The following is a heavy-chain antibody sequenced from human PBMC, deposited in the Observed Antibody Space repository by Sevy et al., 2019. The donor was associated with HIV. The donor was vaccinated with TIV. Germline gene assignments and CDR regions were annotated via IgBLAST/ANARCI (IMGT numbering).Heavy chain of an antibody. V-gene: IGHV3-7*01. Sequence: GGSLRLSCAASGFTFSSYWMSWVRQAPGKGLEWVANIKQDGSEKYYVDSVKGRFTISRDNAKNSLYLQMNSLRAEDTAVYYCARELGIAAAFFDYWGQGTLVTVSS. CDR1: GFTFSSYW. CDR3: ARELGIAAAFFDY. J-gene: IGHJ4*02. CDR2: IKQDGSEK. D-gene: IGHD6-13*01.